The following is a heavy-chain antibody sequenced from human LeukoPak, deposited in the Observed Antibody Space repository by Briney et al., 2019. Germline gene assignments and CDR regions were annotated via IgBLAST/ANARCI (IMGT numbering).Heavy chain of an antibody. V-gene: IGHV3-23*01. J-gene: IGHJ4*02. CDR1: GFTFSSYA. CDR2: ISGSGGST. CDR3: AKDTRYFDWLLDY. Sequence: GGSLRLSCAASGFTFSSYAMSWVRQAPGKGLEWVSAISGSGGSTYYADSVKGRFTISRDNSKNTLYLQMNGLRAEDTAVYYCAKDTRYFDWLLDYWGQGTLVTVSS. D-gene: IGHD3-9*01.